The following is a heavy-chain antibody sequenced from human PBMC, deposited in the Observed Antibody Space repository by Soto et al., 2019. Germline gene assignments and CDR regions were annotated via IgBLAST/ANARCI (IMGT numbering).Heavy chain of an antibody. CDR1: GGSFSGYY. V-gene: IGHV4-34*01. J-gene: IGHJ5*02. CDR3: VRVRDWFDP. D-gene: IGHD1-1*01. Sequence: SETLSLTCAVYGGSFSGYYWNWIRQPPGKGLEWIGEIDHSGYTNYNPSLKSRVTISVDTSKNQFSLRLTSVTAADTAVYYCVRVRDWFDPWGQGTLVTVSS. CDR2: IDHSGYT.